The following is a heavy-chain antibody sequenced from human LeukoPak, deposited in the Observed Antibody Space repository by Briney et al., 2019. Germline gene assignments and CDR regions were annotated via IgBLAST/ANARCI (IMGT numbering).Heavy chain of an antibody. D-gene: IGHD6-6*01. Sequence: GGSLRLSCAASGFTFSSYSMNWVRQAPGKGLEWVSSISSSSSYIYYADSVKGRSTISRDNAKNSLYLQMNSLRAEDTAVYYCARRSSSGNYFDYWGQGTLVTVSS. CDR3: ARRSSSGNYFDY. CDR1: GFTFSSYS. J-gene: IGHJ4*02. CDR2: ISSSSSYI. V-gene: IGHV3-21*01.